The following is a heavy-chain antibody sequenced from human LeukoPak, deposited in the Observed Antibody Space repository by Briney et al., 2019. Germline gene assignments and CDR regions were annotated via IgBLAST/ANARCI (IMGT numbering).Heavy chain of an antibody. V-gene: IGHV3-23*01. CDR1: GFSFSSSP. CDR2: ISSSGGDT. CDR3: AKKNSGLHPFDF. J-gene: IGHJ4*02. D-gene: IGHD4-23*01. Sequence: GGSLRLSCAASGFSFSSSPMSWVRQAPGKGLEWVSGISSSGGDTPYADSVKGRFTISRDNSKNTLYLQMNSLRVEDTAVYYCAKKNSGLHPFDFWGQGTLVTVSS.